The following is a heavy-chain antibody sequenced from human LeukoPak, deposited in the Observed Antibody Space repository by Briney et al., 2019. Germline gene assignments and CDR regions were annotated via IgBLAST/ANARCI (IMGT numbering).Heavy chain of an antibody. CDR2: ISSDVGNT. Sequence: RRGSPRLSSSASGATFSSYIMHWVRHAPGKGLEYISPISSDVGNTYYADSVKGRFTISRDNSKNALYLQMRSLRTEDTAVCYCWVPIAVAGLQGIDYWGQGTLVTVSS. CDR1: GATFSSYI. J-gene: IGHJ4*02. CDR3: WVPIAVAGLQGIDY. D-gene: IGHD6-19*01. V-gene: IGHV3-64D*06.